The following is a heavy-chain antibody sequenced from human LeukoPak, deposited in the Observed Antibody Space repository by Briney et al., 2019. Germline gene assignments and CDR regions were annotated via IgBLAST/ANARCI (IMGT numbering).Heavy chain of an antibody. J-gene: IGHJ4*02. D-gene: IGHD4-23*01. Sequence: PSQTLSLTCTVSGGAISSDNYYWSWLRQPPGRGLEWLGYIYYSGTTYYNPSLQSRVNISVDTSKNQFSLKLKSVTAADTAVYYCARDARWFRSSAADYWGQGTLVTVSS. CDR2: IYYSGTT. CDR3: ARDARWFRSSAADY. CDR1: GGAISSDNYY. V-gene: IGHV4-30-4*01.